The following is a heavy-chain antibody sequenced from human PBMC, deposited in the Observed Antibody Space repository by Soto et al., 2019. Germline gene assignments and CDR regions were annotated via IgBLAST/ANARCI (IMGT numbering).Heavy chain of an antibody. CDR3: ARGGVAGTYYYGMDV. CDR2: INHSGST. J-gene: IGHJ6*02. CDR1: GGSFSGYY. Sequence: QVQLQQWGAGLLKPSETLSLTCAVYGGSFSGYYWSWIRQPPGKGLEWIGEINHSGSTNYNPSLKSRVTISVDTSKNQFSLQLSSVTAADTAVYYCARGGVAGTYYYGMDVWGQGTTVTVSS. D-gene: IGHD6-19*01. V-gene: IGHV4-34*01.